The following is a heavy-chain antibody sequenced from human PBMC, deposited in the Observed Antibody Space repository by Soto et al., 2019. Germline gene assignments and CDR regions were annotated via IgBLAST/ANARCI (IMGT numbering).Heavy chain of an antibody. CDR3: VHRGDYRDSSGFYHPHFDY. CDR2: IYWDDDT. CDR1: GFSLIYSLGS. D-gene: IGHD3-22*01. Sequence: SGPTLVNPTHPLTRTLTFSGFSLIYSLGSVGWVRQPPGMALEWLALIYWDDDTRYSPSLKNRLTVTKDSSRNQVVLTLTNVDPADTGTYFCVHRGDYRDSSGFYHPHFDYWGQGTLVTVSS. J-gene: IGHJ4*02. V-gene: IGHV2-5*02.